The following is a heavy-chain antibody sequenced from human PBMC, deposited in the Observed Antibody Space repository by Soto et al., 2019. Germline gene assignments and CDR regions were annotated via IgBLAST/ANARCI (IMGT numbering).Heavy chain of an antibody. Sequence: QVRLQESGPGLVKPSETLSLTCSVSGDSISSYYWSWIRQPPGKGLEWIGYMYNTGSTIYNPSLKSRVTISVDTSKNQFSLKLNSVTAADTAVYYCARDLWGYCGADCYPLDVWGQWTTVTVSS. J-gene: IGHJ6*02. CDR1: GDSISSYY. CDR3: ARDLWGYCGADCYPLDV. V-gene: IGHV4-59*01. D-gene: IGHD2-21*02. CDR2: MYNTGST.